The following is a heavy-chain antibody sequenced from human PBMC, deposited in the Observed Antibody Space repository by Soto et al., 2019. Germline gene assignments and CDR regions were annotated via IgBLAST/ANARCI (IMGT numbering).Heavy chain of an antibody. D-gene: IGHD4-17*01. CDR2: IYYSGST. J-gene: IGHJ6*02. CDR1: GGSISSGDYY. V-gene: IGHV4-30-4*01. Sequence: QVQLQESGPGLVKPSQTLSLTCTVSGGSISSGDYYWSWIRQPPGKGLEWIGYIYYSGSTYYNPSLKSRVTISVDTSKNQFSLKLSSVTAADTAVYYCARGGDGDYFPHSYYYYGMDVWGQGTTVTVSS. CDR3: ARGGDGDYFPHSYYYYGMDV.